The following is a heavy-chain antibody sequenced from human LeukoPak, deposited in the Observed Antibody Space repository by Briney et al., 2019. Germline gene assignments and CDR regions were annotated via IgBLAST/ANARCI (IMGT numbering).Heavy chain of an antibody. J-gene: IGHJ4*02. CDR3: AIRDLYSSGWYYFDY. CDR2: ISYDGSNK. D-gene: IGHD6-19*01. Sequence: GGSLRLSCAASGFTFSSYGMHWVRQAPGKGLEWVAVISYDGSNKYYADSVKGRFTISRDNSKNTLYLQMNSLRAEDTAVYYCAIRDLYSSGWYYFDYWGQGTLVTVSS. CDR1: GFTFSSYG. V-gene: IGHV3-30*03.